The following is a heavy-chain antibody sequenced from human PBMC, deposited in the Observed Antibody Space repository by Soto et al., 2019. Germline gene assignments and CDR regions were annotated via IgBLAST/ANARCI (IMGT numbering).Heavy chain of an antibody. CDR2: IYPGDSDT. V-gene: IGHV5-51*01. Sequence: GESLKISCEGSGYRFTNYWIGWVRQMPGKGLEWMGMIYPGDSDTRYSPSFQGQVTISVDKTINTAYLQWISLKASDTAIYYCARRGSGWFDDGDEYWGQGTLVTVSS. D-gene: IGHD6-19*01. CDR1: GYRFTNYW. CDR3: ARRGSGWFDDGDEY. J-gene: IGHJ4*02.